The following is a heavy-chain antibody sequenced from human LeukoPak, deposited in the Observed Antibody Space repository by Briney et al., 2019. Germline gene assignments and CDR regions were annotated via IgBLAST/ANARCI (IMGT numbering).Heavy chain of an antibody. CDR3: ARTGDWLSTSRHFDY. CDR2: IYYSGST. Sequence: SETLSLTCTVSGGSISSYYWSWIRQPPGKGLEWIGYIYYSGSTNYNPSLKSRVTISVDTSKNQFSLKLSSVTAADTAVYYCARTGDWLSTSRHFDYWGQGTLVTVSS. J-gene: IGHJ4*02. CDR1: GGSISSYY. V-gene: IGHV4-59*01. D-gene: IGHD3-9*01.